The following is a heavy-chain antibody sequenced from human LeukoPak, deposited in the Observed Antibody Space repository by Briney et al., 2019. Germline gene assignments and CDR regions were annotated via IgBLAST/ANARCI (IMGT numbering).Heavy chain of an antibody. CDR2: IRDDGSNK. J-gene: IGHJ4*02. CDR1: GFTFSSYG. V-gene: IGHV3-30*02. CDR3: ARDLKYYDSSGYLDY. Sequence: GGSLRLSCAASGFTFSSYGMHWVRQAPGKGLEWVAFIRDDGSNKYYADSVKGRFTISRDNSKNTLYLQMNSLRAEDTAVYYCARDLKYYDSSGYLDYWGQGTLVTVSS. D-gene: IGHD3-22*01.